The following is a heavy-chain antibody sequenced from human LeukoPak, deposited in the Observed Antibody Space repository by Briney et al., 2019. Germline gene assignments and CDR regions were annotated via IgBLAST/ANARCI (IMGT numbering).Heavy chain of an antibody. V-gene: IGHV1-8*01. D-gene: IGHD6-6*01. CDR3: ARGTGYSSSFFWFDP. J-gene: IGHJ5*02. CDR2: MNPNSGNT. CDR1: GYTFTSYD. Sequence: ASVKVSCKASGYTFTSYDINWVRQAIGQGLEWMGWMNPNSGNTGYAQKFQGRVTMTRNTSISTAYMELSSLRSEDTAVYYCARGTGYSSSFFWFDPWGQGTLVTVSS.